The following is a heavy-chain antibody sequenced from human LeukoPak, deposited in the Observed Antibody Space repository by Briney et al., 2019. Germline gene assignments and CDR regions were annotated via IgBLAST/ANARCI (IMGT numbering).Heavy chain of an antibody. CDR1: GFTFSSYA. J-gene: IGHJ4*02. Sequence: GGSPRLSCAASGFTFSSYAMSWVRQAPGKGLERVSAISGSGGSTYYADSVKGRFTISRDNSKNTLYLQMNSLRAEDTAVYYCAKDTDYGDYGGVLDYWGQGTLVTVSS. CDR2: ISGSGGST. V-gene: IGHV3-23*01. CDR3: AKDTDYGDYGGVLDY. D-gene: IGHD4-17*01.